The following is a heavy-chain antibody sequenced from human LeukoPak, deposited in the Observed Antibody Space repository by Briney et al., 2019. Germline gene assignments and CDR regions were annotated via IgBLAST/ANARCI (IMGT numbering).Heavy chain of an antibody. J-gene: IGHJ4*02. V-gene: IGHV1-2*02. CDR3: ASRYCSGGSCYSFDY. CDR1: GYTFTGYY. D-gene: IGHD2-15*01. CDR2: INPNSGGT. Sequence: ASVKVSCKTSGYTFTGYYMHWVRQAPGQGLEWMGWINPNSGGTNSAQQFQGRVTMTRDTSISTAYMELSRLRSDDTAVYYCASRYCSGGSCYSFDYWGQGTLVTVSS.